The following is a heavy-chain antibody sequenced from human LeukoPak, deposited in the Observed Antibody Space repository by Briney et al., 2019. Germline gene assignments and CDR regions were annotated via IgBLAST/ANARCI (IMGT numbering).Heavy chain of an antibody. V-gene: IGHV4-30-2*01. D-gene: IGHD3-9*01. CDR3: ARGFDILTGSHLLEDAFDI. CDR1: GGSISSGGYS. Sequence: PSHTLSLTCAVSGGSISSGGYSWSWIRQPPGKGLEWIWNIYHSGSTYYNPSLKSPVTISIDRSKNQFTLKLSSVPTADSAVYYCARGFDILTGSHLLEDAFDIWGQGTMVTVSS. CDR2: IYHSGST. J-gene: IGHJ3*02.